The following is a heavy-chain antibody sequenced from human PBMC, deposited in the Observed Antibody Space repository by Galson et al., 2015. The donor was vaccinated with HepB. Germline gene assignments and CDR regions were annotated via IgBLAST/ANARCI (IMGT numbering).Heavy chain of an antibody. J-gene: IGHJ2*01. V-gene: IGHV3-30*03. CDR1: GFTFSPYA. CDR3: ARASAWYFDL. Sequence: SLRLSCAASGFTFSPYAMNWVRQAPGKGLEWVGFISNDDSYQYYGDSVKGRFTISRDNSKNTLYPQMHARSGTDSAVYYCARASAWYFDLWGRGTLVTVSS. CDR2: ISNDDSYQ.